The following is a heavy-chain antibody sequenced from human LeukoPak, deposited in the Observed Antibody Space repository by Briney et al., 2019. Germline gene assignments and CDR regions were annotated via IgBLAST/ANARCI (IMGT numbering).Heavy chain of an antibody. CDR3: AKASMVRGWFVDY. CDR1: GFTFSSYG. D-gene: IGHD3-10*01. CDR2: ISGSGGST. Sequence: GGSLRLSCAASGFTFSSYGMSWVRQAPGKGLGWVSAISGSGGSTYYADSVKGRFTISRDNSKNTLYLQMNSLRAEDTAVYYCAKASMVRGWFVDYWGQGTLVTVSS. V-gene: IGHV3-23*01. J-gene: IGHJ4*02.